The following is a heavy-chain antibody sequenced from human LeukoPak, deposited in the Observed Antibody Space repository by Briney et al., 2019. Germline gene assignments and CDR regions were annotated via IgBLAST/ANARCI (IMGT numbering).Heavy chain of an antibody. Sequence: ASVKVSCKASGYTFTGYYMHWVRQAPGQGLEWMGRINPNSGGTNYAQKFQGRVTMTRDTSISTAYMELSRLRSDDTAVYYCAGDRGYCSSTSCYGYWFDPWGQGTLVTVSS. CDR1: GYTFTGYY. V-gene: IGHV1-2*06. CDR3: AGDRGYCSSTSCYGYWFDP. J-gene: IGHJ5*02. D-gene: IGHD2-2*03. CDR2: INPNSGGT.